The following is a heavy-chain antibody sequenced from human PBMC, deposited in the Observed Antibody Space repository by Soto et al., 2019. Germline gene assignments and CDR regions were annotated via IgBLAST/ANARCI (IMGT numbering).Heavy chain of an antibody. CDR1: GGSISSGGYY. CDR2: IYYSGST. V-gene: IGHV4-31*03. Sequence: SETLSLTCTVSGGSISSGGYYWTWIRQHPGKGLECIGYIYYSGSTYYTPSLRSRVTISVNTSSDQFSLNLNSVTAADTAVYFGARGRGCNAVFDYWGKGTLVTV. J-gene: IGHJ4*02. CDR3: ARGRGCNAVFDY. D-gene: IGHD5-12*01.